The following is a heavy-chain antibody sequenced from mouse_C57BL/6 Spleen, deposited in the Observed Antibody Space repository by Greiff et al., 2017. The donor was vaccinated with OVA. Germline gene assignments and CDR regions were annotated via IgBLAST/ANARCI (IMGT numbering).Heavy chain of an antibody. D-gene: IGHD2-1*01. Sequence: QVQLQQPGAELVMPGASVKLSCKASGYTFTSYWLHWVKQRPGQGLEWIGEIDPSDSYTNYNQKFKGKSTLTVDKSSSTAYMQLSSLTSEDSAGYYCARALYGNYVTAMGYWGQGTSVTVSS. CDR2: IDPSDSYT. V-gene: IGHV1-69*01. J-gene: IGHJ4*01. CDR1: GYTFTSYW. CDR3: ARALYGNYVTAMGY.